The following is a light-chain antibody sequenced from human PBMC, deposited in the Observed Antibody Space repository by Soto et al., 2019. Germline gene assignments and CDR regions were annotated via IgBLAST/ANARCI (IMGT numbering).Light chain of an antibody. CDR3: QSYDSSLSGSV. V-gene: IGLV1-40*01. Sequence: QSVLTQPPSVSGAPGQRVTISCTGSSSNIGADDDVHWYQQLPGTAPKLLIYGNSIRPSGVPDRFSGSKSGTSASLAITGLQAEDEADYSCQSYDSSLSGSVFVGGTKLTVL. CDR2: GNS. J-gene: IGLJ3*02. CDR1: SSNIGADDD.